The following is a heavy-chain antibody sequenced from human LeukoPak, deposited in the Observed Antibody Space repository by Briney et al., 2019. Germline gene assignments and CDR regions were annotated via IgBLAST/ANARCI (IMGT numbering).Heavy chain of an antibody. V-gene: IGHV1-3*01. Sequence: GASVKVSCKASGYTFTSYAMHWVRQAPGQRLEWMGWINAGNGNTKYSQKFQGRVTITRDTSASTAYMELSSLRAEDTAVYYCAKDRSVAVAGGGYFDYWGQGTLVTVSS. D-gene: IGHD6-19*01. CDR1: GYTFTSYA. CDR2: INAGNGNT. CDR3: AKDRSVAVAGGGYFDY. J-gene: IGHJ4*02.